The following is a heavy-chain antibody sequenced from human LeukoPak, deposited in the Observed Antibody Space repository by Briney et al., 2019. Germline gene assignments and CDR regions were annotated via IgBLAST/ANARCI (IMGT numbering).Heavy chain of an antibody. J-gene: IGHJ4*02. CDR2: IYYSGST. CDR3: ARDRGYSSGYVDY. CDR1: GGSISSTSYY. Sequence: SETLSLTCTVSGGSISSTSYYWGWIRQPPGKGRECIVTIYYSGSTSSNPSLKTRVTISVDTSKNTFSLELSSVTAADTAVYYCARDRGYSSGYVDYWGQGTLVTVSS. D-gene: IGHD5-18*01. V-gene: IGHV4-39*07.